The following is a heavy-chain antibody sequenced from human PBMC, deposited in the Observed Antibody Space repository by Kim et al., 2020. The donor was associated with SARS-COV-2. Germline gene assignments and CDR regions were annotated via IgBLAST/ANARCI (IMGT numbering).Heavy chain of an antibody. Sequence: ASVKVSCKASGYTFTSYYMHWVRQAPGQGLEWMGIINPSGGSTSYAQKFQGRVTMTRDTSTSTVYMELSSLRSEDTAVYYCARASYCSGGSCYPDWTGSGMDVWGQGTTVTVSS. V-gene: IGHV1-46*01. D-gene: IGHD2-15*01. CDR1: GYTFTSYY. CDR2: INPSGGST. CDR3: ARASYCSGGSCYPDWTGSGMDV. J-gene: IGHJ6*02.